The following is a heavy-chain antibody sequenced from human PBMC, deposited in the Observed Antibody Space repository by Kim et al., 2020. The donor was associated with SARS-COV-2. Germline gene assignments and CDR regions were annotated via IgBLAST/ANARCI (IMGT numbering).Heavy chain of an antibody. Sequence: SQTLSLTRAISGDSLSRNTVIWNWIRQSPSRGLEWLGRTYYRSKWFYDYALPVQGRITITPDTVQNQFSWQLNSVTPEDTAMYSCARGLGNSWGQGTLVT. D-gene: IGHD2-15*01. J-gene: IGHJ4*02. CDR1: GDSLSRNTVI. V-gene: IGHV6-1*01. CDR2: TYYRSKWFY. CDR3: ARGLGNS.